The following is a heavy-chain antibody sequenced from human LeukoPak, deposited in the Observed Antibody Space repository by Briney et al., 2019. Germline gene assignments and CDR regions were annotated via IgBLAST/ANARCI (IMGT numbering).Heavy chain of an antibody. Sequence: GEPLKISCKGSGYSFTSYWIGWVRQLPGKGLEWMGIIYPGDSDTRYSPSFQGQVTISAEKSISTAYLQWSSLKALDTAMYYCATSRTGYSPNYRGQGTLVTVSS. CDR3: ATSRTGYSPNY. CDR1: GYSFTSYW. CDR2: IYPGDSDT. V-gene: IGHV5-51*01. J-gene: IGHJ4*02. D-gene: IGHD3-9*01.